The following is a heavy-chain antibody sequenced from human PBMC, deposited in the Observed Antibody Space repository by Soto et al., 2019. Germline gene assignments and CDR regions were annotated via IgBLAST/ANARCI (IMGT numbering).Heavy chain of an antibody. Sequence: ASVKVSFKASGYTFTSYDINWVRQATGQGLEWMGWMNPNSGNTGYAQKFQGRVTMTRNTSISTAYMELSSLRSEDTAVYYCARVRAVAGYYYYYMDVWGKGTTVTVSS. CDR1: GYTFTSYD. CDR3: ARVRAVAGYYYYYMDV. J-gene: IGHJ6*03. D-gene: IGHD6-19*01. CDR2: MNPNSGNT. V-gene: IGHV1-8*01.